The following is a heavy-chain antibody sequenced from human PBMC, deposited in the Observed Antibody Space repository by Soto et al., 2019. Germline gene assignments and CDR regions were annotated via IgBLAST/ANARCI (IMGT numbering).Heavy chain of an antibody. CDR1: GDSVSSNSAA. CDR3: ARQGDWEVRGVKRSLARPNWFDP. J-gene: IGHJ5*02. Sequence: PSQTLSLTCAISGDSVSSNSAAWNWIRQSPSRGLEWLGRTWYRSNWRNDYALSVKSRIAITPDTSKNQFSLHLNSVTPEDTAVYYCARQGDWEVRGVKRSLARPNWFDPWGQGTLVTVSS. V-gene: IGHV6-1*01. CDR2: TWYRSNWRN. D-gene: IGHD3-10*01.